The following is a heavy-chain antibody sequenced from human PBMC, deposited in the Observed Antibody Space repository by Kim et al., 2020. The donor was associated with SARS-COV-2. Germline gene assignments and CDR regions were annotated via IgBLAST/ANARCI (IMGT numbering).Heavy chain of an antibody. D-gene: IGHD6-19*01. CDR1: GFTFSSYG. CDR3: AREKGRQWLVPSFDY. J-gene: IGHJ4*02. Sequence: GGSLRLSCAASGFTFSSYGMHWVRQAPGKGLEWVAVISYDGSNKYYADSVKGRFTISRDNSKNTLYLQMNSLRAEDTAVYYCAREKGRQWLVPSFDYWGQGTLVTLSS. V-gene: IGHV3-33*05. CDR2: ISYDGSNK.